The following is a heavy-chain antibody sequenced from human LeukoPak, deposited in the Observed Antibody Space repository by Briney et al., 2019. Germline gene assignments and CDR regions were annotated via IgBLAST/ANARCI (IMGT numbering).Heavy chain of an antibody. CDR3: ARVEYYYDRGAFDI. Sequence: PSETLSLTCTVSGGPISSYYWSWIRQPPGKGLEWIGYIYYSGSTNYNPSLKSRVTISVDTSKNQFSLKLSSVTAADTAVYYCARVEYYYDRGAFDIWGQGTMVTVSS. CDR2: IYYSGST. D-gene: IGHD3-10*02. J-gene: IGHJ3*02. CDR1: GGPISSYY. V-gene: IGHV4-59*12.